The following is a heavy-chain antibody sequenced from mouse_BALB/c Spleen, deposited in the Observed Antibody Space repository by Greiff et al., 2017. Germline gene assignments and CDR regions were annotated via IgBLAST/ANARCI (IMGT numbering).Heavy chain of an antibody. CDR1: GYTFTSYW. CDR2: INPSTGYT. V-gene: IGHV1-7*01. Sequence: VQLVESGAELAKPGASVKMSCKASGYTFTSYWMHWVKQRPGQGLEWIGYINPSTGYTEYNQKFKDKATLTADKSSSTAYMQLSSLTSEDSAVYYCARTGNLDYWGQGTTLTVSS. J-gene: IGHJ2*01. CDR3: ARTGNLDY. D-gene: IGHD2-1*01.